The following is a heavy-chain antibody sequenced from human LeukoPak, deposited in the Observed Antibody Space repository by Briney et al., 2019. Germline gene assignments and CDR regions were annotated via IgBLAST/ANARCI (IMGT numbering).Heavy chain of an antibody. CDR1: GGSISSGSYY. D-gene: IGHD7-27*01. CDR3: ARSTGEHYYYYYMDV. J-gene: IGHJ6*03. V-gene: IGHV4-39*07. CDR2: IYYSGST. Sequence: PSETLSLTCTVSGGSISSGSYYWGWIRQPPGKGLEWIGSIYYSGSTYYNPSLKSRVTISVDTSKNQFSLKLSSVTAADTAVYYCARSTGEHYYYYYMDVWGKGTTVTVSS.